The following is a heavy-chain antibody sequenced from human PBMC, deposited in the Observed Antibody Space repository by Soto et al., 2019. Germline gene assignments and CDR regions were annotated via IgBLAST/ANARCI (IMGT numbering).Heavy chain of an antibody. D-gene: IGHD1-26*01. CDR2: IYWDDDK. Sequence: QITLKESGPTLVKPTQTLTLTCTFSGFSLSTSGVGVGWIRQPPGKALEWLALIYWDDDKRNSPSLKSRRTSTKDTSNNQVVRTMTNMATVDTATYYCAHRGSSGSPGLAYWGQGTLVTVSS. V-gene: IGHV2-5*02. CDR1: GFSLSTSGVG. J-gene: IGHJ4*02. CDR3: AHRGSSGSPGLAY.